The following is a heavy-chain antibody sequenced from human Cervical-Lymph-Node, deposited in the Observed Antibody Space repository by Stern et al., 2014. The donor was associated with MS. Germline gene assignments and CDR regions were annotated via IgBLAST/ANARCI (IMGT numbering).Heavy chain of an antibody. D-gene: IGHD2-15*01. CDR1: GFTVSSNY. Sequence: EVQLVESGGGVVQPGRSLRLSCAASGFTVSSNYMSWVRQAPGKGLEWVSVIYSGGSTYYADSVKGRFTISRDNSKNTLYLQMNSLRAEDTAVYYCAKSGGVVNFQSYYYGMDVWGQGTTVTVSS. V-gene: IGHV3-53*01. CDR2: IYSGGST. CDR3: AKSGGVVNFQSYYYGMDV. J-gene: IGHJ6*02.